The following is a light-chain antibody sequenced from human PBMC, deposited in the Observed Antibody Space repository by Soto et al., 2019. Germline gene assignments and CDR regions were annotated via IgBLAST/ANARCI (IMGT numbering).Light chain of an antibody. CDR1: QSISHW. CDR3: QQYSAYPYT. CDR2: DAS. Sequence: DIQMTQSPSTLSAFVGDTVTITCRASQSISHWLAWYQQRPGRAPKLLIYDASSLESGVPSRFSGSGSGTEFTLTISSLQHDHFATYYCQQYSAYPYTFGPGPKADIK. V-gene: IGKV1-5*01. J-gene: IGKJ2*01.